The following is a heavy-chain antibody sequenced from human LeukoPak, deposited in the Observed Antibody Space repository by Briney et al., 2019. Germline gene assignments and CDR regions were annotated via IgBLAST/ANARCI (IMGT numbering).Heavy chain of an antibody. D-gene: IGHD3-22*01. V-gene: IGHV3-23*01. J-gene: IGHJ4*02. CDR1: GFTFSSYG. CDR3: AKDLDYYDSSGSDY. Sequence: GGSLRLSCAASGFTFSSYGMHWVRQAPWKGLEWVSAISGSGGSTYYADSVKGRFTISRDNSKNTLYLQMNSLRAEDTAVYYCAKDLDYYDSSGSDYWGQGTLVTVSS. CDR2: ISGSGGST.